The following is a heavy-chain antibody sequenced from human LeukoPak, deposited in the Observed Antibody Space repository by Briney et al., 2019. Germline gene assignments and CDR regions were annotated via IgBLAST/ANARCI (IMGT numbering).Heavy chain of an antibody. CDR1: GGSFSTTDRY. Sequence: SETLSLTCAVYGGSFSTTDRYWGWVRQPPGKGLEWIGSIYYSGITYHNPSLKSRVTISVDTSKNQFSLRLSSVTAADTAVYYCARDRPHDYYYDYMDVWGKGTTVTVSS. CDR3: ARDRPHDYYYDYMDV. J-gene: IGHJ6*03. CDR2: IYYSGIT. D-gene: IGHD3-16*01. V-gene: IGHV4-39*07.